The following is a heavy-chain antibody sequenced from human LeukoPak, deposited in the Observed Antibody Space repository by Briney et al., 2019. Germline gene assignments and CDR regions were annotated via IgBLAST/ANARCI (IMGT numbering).Heavy chain of an antibody. V-gene: IGHV1-2*02. CDR1: GYTFTGYY. J-gene: IGHJ6*02. CDR3: ARGPRIRVYGMDV. CDR2: INPNSGGT. D-gene: IGHD3-10*01. Sequence: ASVKVSCKASGYTFTGYYMHWVRQAPGQGLEWMGWINPNSGGTNYAQKFQGRVTMTRDTSISTAYMELSSLRSEDTAVYYCARGPRIRVYGMDVWGQGTTVTVSS.